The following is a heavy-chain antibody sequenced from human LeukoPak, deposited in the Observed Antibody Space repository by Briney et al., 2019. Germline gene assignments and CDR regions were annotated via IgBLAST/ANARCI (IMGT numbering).Heavy chain of an antibody. J-gene: IGHJ4*02. CDR1: GYTFTGYY. Sequence: ASVKVSCKAPGYTFTGYYMHWVRQAPGQGLEWMGWINPNSGGTNYAQKFQGRVTMTRDTSISTAYMELSRLRSDDTAVYYCARDYYDSSGYYYWGQGTLVTVSS. V-gene: IGHV1-2*02. CDR3: ARDYYDSSGYYY. D-gene: IGHD3-22*01. CDR2: INPNSGGT.